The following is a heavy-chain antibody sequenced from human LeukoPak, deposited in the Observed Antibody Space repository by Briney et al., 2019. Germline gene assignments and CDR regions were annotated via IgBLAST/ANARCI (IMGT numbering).Heavy chain of an antibody. J-gene: IGHJ4*02. CDR1: GGXISNYF. CDR3: ARSNGWYSFDY. D-gene: IGHD6-19*01. Sequence: SETLSLTCTVSGGXISNYFWSWIRQPPGKGLEWVAYIYDSGTSNYNPSLKSRVTISVDTSKNQFSLSLSSVTAADTAVYYCARSNGWYSFDYWGQGTLVTVSS. CDR2: IYDSGTS. V-gene: IGHV4-59*01.